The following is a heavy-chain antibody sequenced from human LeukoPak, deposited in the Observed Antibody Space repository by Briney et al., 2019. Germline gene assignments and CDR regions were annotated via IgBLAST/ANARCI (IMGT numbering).Heavy chain of an antibody. Sequence: ASVKVSCKASGYTFTDYYIHWVRQAPGQGLEYMGWISPNSGGTNYAQMFQGRVTMTSDTSINTAFMELRSLRSDDTAVFYCAGDSTGGYPDYWGQGTLVTVSA. J-gene: IGHJ4*02. V-gene: IGHV1-2*02. CDR1: GYTFTDYY. CDR2: ISPNSGGT. D-gene: IGHD7-27*01. CDR3: AGDSTGGYPDY.